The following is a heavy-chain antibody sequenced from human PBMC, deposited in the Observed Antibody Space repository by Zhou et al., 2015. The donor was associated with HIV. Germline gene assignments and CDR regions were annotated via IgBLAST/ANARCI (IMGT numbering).Heavy chain of an antibody. D-gene: IGHD3-9*01. CDR3: ARVSLEWDYDILTGYYMKLDY. V-gene: IGHV1-69*06. CDR2: IIPIFGTA. CDR1: GGTFSSDG. J-gene: IGHJ4*02. Sequence: QVQLVQSGAEVKKPGSSVKVSCKASGGTFSSDGITWVRQAPGQGLEWMGGIIPIFGTAAYAQKFQGRVTFTADRSTSTAYMEVRRLTSEDTAVYYCARVSLEWDYDILTGYYMKLDYWGQGTLVTVSS.